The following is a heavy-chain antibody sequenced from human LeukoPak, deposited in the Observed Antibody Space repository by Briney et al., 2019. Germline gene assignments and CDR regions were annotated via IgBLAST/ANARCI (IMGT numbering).Heavy chain of an antibody. CDR2: IIPNSGDT. V-gene: IGHV1-2*02. Sequence: ASVKVSCKASGYTFTGYYMHWVRQAPGQGLEWMGWIIPNSGDTKYAQKFQGRVTMTRDTSISTAYMELSRLRSDDTAMYYCARDLGTYTFDFDYWGQGTLVTVSS. J-gene: IGHJ4*02. CDR3: ARDLGTYTFDFDY. D-gene: IGHD1-26*01. CDR1: GYTFTGYY.